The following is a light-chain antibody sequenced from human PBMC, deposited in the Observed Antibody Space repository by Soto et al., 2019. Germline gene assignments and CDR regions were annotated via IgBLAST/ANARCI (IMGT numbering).Light chain of an antibody. V-gene: IGKV3-11*01. CDR1: QSVSSY. CDR3: QQRISSHLTFT. J-gene: IGKJ5*01. CDR2: DAS. Sequence: RAILTESPRERATLSCRAIQSVSSYLAWYQQKPGKAHRLLTSDASNRATGIPARFSGSGSGTDFTLTISSIEPEDFAVYYCQQRISSHLTFTFAQGTRVEI.